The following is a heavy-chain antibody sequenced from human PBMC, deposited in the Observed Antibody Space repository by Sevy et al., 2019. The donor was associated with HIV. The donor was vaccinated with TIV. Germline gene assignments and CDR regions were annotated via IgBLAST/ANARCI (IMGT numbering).Heavy chain of an antibody. CDR3: TRFYSSTTCWYPGSYDF. CDR2: ISSNSNKI. J-gene: IGHJ4*02. V-gene: IGHV3-11*01. Sequence: GGSLRLSCVASGFSFSDYFISWIRQAPGKGLEWVSYISSNSNKIRYADSVQGRFTNSRDNVKNSVYLQMNSLRAEDTAVYHCTRFYSSTTCWYPGSYDFWGRGTLVTVSS. D-gene: IGHD6-19*01. CDR1: GFSFSDYF.